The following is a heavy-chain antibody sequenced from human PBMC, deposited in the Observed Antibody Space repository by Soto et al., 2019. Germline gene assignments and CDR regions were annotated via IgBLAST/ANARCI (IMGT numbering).Heavy chain of an antibody. V-gene: IGHV3-30*18. CDR2: ISYDGSNK. CDR3: AKVISHYDILTGYYSYYYYGMDA. Sequence: GGSLRLSCAAPGFTFRSYGMHWVRPAPGKGVGGGGVISYDGSNKYYADSVKGRFTISRDNSKNTLYLQMNSLRAEDTAVYYCAKVISHYDILTGYYSYYYYGMDAWGQGTTVTVSS. D-gene: IGHD3-9*01. J-gene: IGHJ6*02. CDR1: GFTFRSYG.